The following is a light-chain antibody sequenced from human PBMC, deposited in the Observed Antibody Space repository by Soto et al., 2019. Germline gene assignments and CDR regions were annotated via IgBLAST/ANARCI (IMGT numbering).Light chain of an antibody. CDR2: DAS. CDR1: QSVSSY. V-gene: IGKV3-11*01. CDR3: QRPPLT. Sequence: EIVLTQSPATLSLSPGERATLSCRASQSVSSYLAWYQQKPGQAPRLLIYDASNRATGIPARFSGSGSGTDFSRTISSLEPEDFGVYYCQRPPLTFGGGTKVEIK. J-gene: IGKJ4*01.